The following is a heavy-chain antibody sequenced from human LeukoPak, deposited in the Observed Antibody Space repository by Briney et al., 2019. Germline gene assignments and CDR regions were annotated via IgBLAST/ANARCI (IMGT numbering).Heavy chain of an antibody. D-gene: IGHD3-3*01. CDR3: AKAGLYYDFWSGPVL. Sequence: GRSLRLSCAASGFTFDDYAMHWVRQAPGKGLEWVSGISWNSGSIGYADSVKGRFTISRDNAKNSLYLQMNSLRAEGTVLYYCAKAGLYYDFWSGPVLWGQGTLVTVSS. V-gene: IGHV3-9*01. CDR2: ISWNSGSI. J-gene: IGHJ4*02. CDR1: GFTFDDYA.